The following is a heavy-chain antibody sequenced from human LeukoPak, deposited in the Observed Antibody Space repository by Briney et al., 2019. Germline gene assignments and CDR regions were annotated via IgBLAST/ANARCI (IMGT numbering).Heavy chain of an antibody. CDR1: GFTFGDYA. V-gene: IGHV3-49*03. CDR2: IRSKAYGGTT. J-gene: IGHJ6*02. D-gene: IGHD6-13*01. Sequence: GGSLRLSCTASGFTFGDYAMSWFRQAPGKGLEWVGFIRSKAYGGTTEYAASVKGRFAISRDDSKSIAYLQMNSLKTEDTAVYYCTRESSWYLDYYYYYGMDVWGQGTTVTVSS. CDR3: TRESSWYLDYYYYYGMDV.